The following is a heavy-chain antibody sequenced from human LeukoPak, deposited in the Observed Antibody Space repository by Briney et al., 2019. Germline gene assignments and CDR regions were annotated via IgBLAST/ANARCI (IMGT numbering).Heavy chain of an antibody. J-gene: IGHJ4*02. Sequence: PGGSLRLSCAASGFTFSSYAMSWVRQAPGKGLEWVSVIYSGDNTNYADSVKGRFTISRDNSKNTLYLQMNSLRAEDTAVYYCTKGGTGWNYFDCWGQGTLVTVSS. CDR2: IYSGDNT. CDR1: GFTFSSYA. V-gene: IGHV3-66*02. CDR3: TKGGTGWNYFDC. D-gene: IGHD6-19*01.